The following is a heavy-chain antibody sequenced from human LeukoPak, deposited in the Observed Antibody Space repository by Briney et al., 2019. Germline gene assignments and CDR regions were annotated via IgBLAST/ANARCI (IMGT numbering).Heavy chain of an antibody. CDR2: IIPIFGTA. J-gene: IGHJ3*02. V-gene: IGHV1-69*05. Sequence: ASVKVSCKASGGTFSSYAFSWVRQAPGQGLEWMGGIIPIFGTANYAQKFQGRVTITTDESTSTAYMELSSLRSEDTAVYYCARDGPDAFDIWGQGTMVTVSS. CDR1: GGTFSSYA. CDR3: ARDGPDAFDI.